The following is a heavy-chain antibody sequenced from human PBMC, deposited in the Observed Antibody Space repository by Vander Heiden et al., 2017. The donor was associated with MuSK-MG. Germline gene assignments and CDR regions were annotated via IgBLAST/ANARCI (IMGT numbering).Heavy chain of an antibody. J-gene: IGHJ4*02. CDR1: GGSMNSFY. CDR3: ARRDASSDFDF. D-gene: IGHD6-6*01. V-gene: IGHV4-59*08. CDR2: IYSSGTA. Sequence: QVQLQESGPGLVKPSETLSLTCTVSGGSMNSFYWSWIRQPPGKALEWIGYIYSSGTADYNPSLKSRVTLSLDTSKNQFSLKLTSVTAADTAVYYCARRDASSDFDFWGPGTLVTVSS.